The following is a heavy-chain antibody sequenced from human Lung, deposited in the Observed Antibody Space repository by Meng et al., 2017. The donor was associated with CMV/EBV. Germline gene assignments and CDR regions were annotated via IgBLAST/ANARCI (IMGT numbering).Heavy chain of an antibody. D-gene: IGHD3-10*01. V-gene: IGHV4-4*02. CDR2: IPHRGSS. J-gene: IGHJ1*01. Sequence: QGQLRGSGPATVKPSETLSLTCAVSGDSITNHNWWAWVRQPPGKGLEWIGEIPHRGSSAYNPSLKSRVSMSIDKSKNQFSLKLTSVTAADTAVYHCLRRSGGSVWGQGTLVTVSS. CDR3: LRRSGGSV. CDR1: GDSITNHNW.